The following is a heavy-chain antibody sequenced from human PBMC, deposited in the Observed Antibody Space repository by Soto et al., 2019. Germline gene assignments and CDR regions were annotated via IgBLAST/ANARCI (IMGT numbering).Heavy chain of an antibody. CDR2: ISSSGSTI. CDR3: ARDSTPEYRSSNFDY. CDR1: GFTFSSYE. V-gene: IGHV3-48*03. D-gene: IGHD6-6*01. Sequence: GGSLRLSGAASGFTFSSYEINWVRQAPWKGLEWVSYISSSGSTIYYADSVKGRFTISRDNAKNSLYLQMNSLRAEDTAVYYCARDSTPEYRSSNFDYRGQGILVTVSS. J-gene: IGHJ4*02.